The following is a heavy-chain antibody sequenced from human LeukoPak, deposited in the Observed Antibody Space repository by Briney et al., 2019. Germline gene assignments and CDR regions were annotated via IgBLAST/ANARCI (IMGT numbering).Heavy chain of an antibody. V-gene: IGHV3-49*04. Sequence: PGGSLRLSCTASGFTFGDYVMSWVRQAPGKGLEWVGFIRSKVYGGTTEYAASVKGRFTISRDDSKSIAYLQMNSLKTEDTAVYYCTSGLLWFGELSYWGQGSLVTVSS. CDR1: GFTFGDYV. CDR2: IRSKVYGGTT. D-gene: IGHD3-10*01. J-gene: IGHJ4*02. CDR3: TSGLLWFGELSY.